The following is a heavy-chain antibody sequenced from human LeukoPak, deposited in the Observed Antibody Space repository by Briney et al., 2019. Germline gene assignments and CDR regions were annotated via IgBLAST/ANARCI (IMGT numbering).Heavy chain of an antibody. CDR2: ISSSSSYI. CDR1: GFTFRSYS. V-gene: IGHV3-21*01. D-gene: IGHD2-8*01. J-gene: IGHJ6*02. CDR3: ARDPRRMGPRYYYYYYGMDV. Sequence: GGSLRLSCAASGFTFRSYSMNWVRQAPGKGLEWVSSISSSSSYIYYADSVKGRFTISRNNAKNSLYLQMNSLRAEDTAVYYCARDPRRMGPRYYYYYYGMDVWGQGTTVTVSS.